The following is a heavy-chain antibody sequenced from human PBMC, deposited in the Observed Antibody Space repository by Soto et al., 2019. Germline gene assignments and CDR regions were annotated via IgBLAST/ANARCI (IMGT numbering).Heavy chain of an antibody. CDR3: ASSGCGGNDVTALYYFDY. Sequence: TLSLTCTVSGGSISSGDYYWSWIRQPPGKGLEWIGYIYYSGSTYYNPSLKSRVTISVDTSKNQFSLKLSSVTAADTAVYYCASSGCGGNDVTALYYFDYWGQGTLVTVSS. J-gene: IGHJ4*02. D-gene: IGHD1-1*01. V-gene: IGHV4-30-4*01. CDR2: IYYSGST. CDR1: GGSISSGDYY.